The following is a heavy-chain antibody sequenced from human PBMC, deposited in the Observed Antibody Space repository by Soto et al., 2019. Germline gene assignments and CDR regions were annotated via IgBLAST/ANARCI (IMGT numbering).Heavy chain of an antibody. V-gene: IGHV3-15*07. CDR2: VKSKTDGGSS. D-gene: IGHD2-8*01. Sequence: GGSLRLSCVASGFPFSNAWINWVRQVPGRGLEWVGRVKSKTDGGSSDYAAAVKGRFAVSRDDSRNIVYLQMNSLKIEDTGVYYCTTDSRTSLPEIRFDYWGHGTQVTVSS. J-gene: IGHJ4*01. CDR3: TTDSRTSLPEIRFDY. CDR1: GFPFSNAW.